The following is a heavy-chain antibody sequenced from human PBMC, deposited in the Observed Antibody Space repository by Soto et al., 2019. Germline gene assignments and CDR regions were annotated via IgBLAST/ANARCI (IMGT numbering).Heavy chain of an antibody. CDR2: LYYTGTT. CDR3: ARVGVVAASPSYWYFDL. V-gene: IGHV4-31*03. D-gene: IGHD2-15*01. Sequence: QVHLQESGPGPVEPSQTLSLTCTVSGASISSGGYFWSWIRQFPGKGLEWIGDLYYTGTTSYNPSLMSRLAMSANPSKNQFSLRVTSGTVADTAIYYCARVGVVAASPSYWYFDLWGRGTLVTVSS. CDR1: GASISSGGYF. J-gene: IGHJ2*01.